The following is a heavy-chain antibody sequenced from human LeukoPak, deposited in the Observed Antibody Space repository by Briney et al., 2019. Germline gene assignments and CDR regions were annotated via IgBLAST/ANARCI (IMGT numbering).Heavy chain of an antibody. Sequence: ASVKLSCTTSGYTFTDYYTHWVRHAPGQGLEWMGWINPNSGGTNYAQKFQGRVTMTRDTPINTACMELSRLRPDDTAVYYCAREVSIAVTGTRFDPWGQGTLVTVSS. D-gene: IGHD6-19*01. CDR2: INPNSGGT. CDR1: GYTFTDYY. V-gene: IGHV1-2*02. CDR3: AREVSIAVTGTRFDP. J-gene: IGHJ5*02.